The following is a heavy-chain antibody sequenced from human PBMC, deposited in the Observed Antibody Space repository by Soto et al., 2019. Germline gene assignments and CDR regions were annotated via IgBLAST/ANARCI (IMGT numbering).Heavy chain of an antibody. CDR3: ATWVDYGDFEGFDF. CDR2: VDPNGGGS. D-gene: IGHD4-17*01. V-gene: IGHV1-2*04. Sequence: QGQLLQSGAEVKMPGASMKVSCKTSGYSFTDYKLQWVRQAPGQGIEWMGWVDPNGGGSNSAQKFQGSVTMTWDTSITTASWDLTRLTTNDTATYFCATWVDYGDFEGFDFWGQGTLVTVSS. CDR1: GYSFTDYK. J-gene: IGHJ4*02.